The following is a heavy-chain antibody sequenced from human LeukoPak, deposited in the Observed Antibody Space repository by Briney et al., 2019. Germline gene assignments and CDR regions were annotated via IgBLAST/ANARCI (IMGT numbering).Heavy chain of an antibody. CDR1: GGTFSSYA. J-gene: IGHJ6*03. D-gene: IGHD3-10*01. V-gene: IGHV1-69*05. CDR2: IIPIFGTA. Sequence: ASVKVFCKASGGTFSSYAISWVRQAPGQGLEWMGGIIPIFGTANYAQKFQGRVTITTDESTSTAYMELSSLRSEDTAVYYCASPDYYGSGSYYNPRYYYMDVWGKGTTVTVSS. CDR3: ASPDYYGSGSYYNPRYYYMDV.